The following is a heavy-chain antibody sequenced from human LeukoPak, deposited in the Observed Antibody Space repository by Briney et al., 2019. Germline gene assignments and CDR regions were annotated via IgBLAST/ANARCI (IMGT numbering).Heavy chain of an antibody. V-gene: IGHV4-34*01. J-gene: IGHJ3*02. D-gene: IGHD2-2*01. CDR1: GGSFSGYY. Sequence: SETLSLTCAVYGGSFSGYYWSWIRQPPGKGLEWIGEINHSGSTNYNPSLKSRVTISVDTSKNQFSLKLSSVTAADTAVYYCASLWPYQLSAFDIWGQGTLVTVSS. CDR2: INHSGST. CDR3: ASLWPYQLSAFDI.